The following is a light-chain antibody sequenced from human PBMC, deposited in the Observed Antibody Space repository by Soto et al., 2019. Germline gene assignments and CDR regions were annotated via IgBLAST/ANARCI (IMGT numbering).Light chain of an antibody. V-gene: IGLV1-36*01. CDR2: YDD. Sequence: QSVLTQPPSVSEAPRQRVTISCSGSSSNIGNNAVNWYQQLPGKAPKLLIYYDDLLPSGVSDRFSGSKSGTSASLAISGLQGDDEADFYCCSYAGSFIWLFGGGTKLTVL. CDR1: SSNIGNNA. J-gene: IGLJ3*02. CDR3: CSYAGSFIWL.